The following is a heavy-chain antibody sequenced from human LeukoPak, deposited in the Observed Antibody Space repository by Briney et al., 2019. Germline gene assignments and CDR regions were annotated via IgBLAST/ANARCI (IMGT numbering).Heavy chain of an antibody. D-gene: IGHD7-27*01. CDR2: ISGYNGNT. CDR1: GYTFSSHD. V-gene: IGHV1-18*01. J-gene: IGHJ2*01. Sequence: ASVKVSCKASGYTFSSHDLSWVRQAPGQGLEWMGWISGYNGNTNYARNLQGRVTMTRDTSISTAYVELSSLTSDDTAVYYCAIQPWGSGNNWYFDLWGRGTLVTVSS. CDR3: AIQPWGSGNNWYFDL.